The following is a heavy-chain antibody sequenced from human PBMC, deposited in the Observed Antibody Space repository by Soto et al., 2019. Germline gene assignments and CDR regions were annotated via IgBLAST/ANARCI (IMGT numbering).Heavy chain of an antibody. J-gene: IGHJ3*02. CDR3: ARAYSDAFDI. V-gene: IGHV3-11*01. Sequence: QVQLVESGGGLVKAGGSLRLSCVASGFTFSDYYMTWIRQAPGKGLEWVSYMSSSGNGIYYEDSVKGRFTISRDNAKKPRYLQMSTLRDEDAAVYYCARAYSDAFDIWGQGTMVTGSS. CDR1: GFTFSDYY. CDR2: MSSSGNGI. D-gene: IGHD2-15*01.